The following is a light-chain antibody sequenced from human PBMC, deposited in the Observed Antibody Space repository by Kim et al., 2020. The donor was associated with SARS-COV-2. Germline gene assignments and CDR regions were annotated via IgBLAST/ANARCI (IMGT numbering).Light chain of an antibody. CDR3: QHYNSVPYT. J-gene: IGKJ2*01. Sequence: SASVVDRVTSTCRSSQDIDRWLAWYQQKPGKAPKLLIYRASTVESGVPSRFSGSGSTTEFILTISDLQGDDFATYYCQHYNSVPYTFGQGTKLEI. CDR2: RAS. V-gene: IGKV1-5*03. CDR1: QDIDRW.